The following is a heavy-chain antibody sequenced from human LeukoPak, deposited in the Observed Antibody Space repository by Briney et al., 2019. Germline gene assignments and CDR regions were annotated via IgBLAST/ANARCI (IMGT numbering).Heavy chain of an antibody. CDR3: AKEYDGY. CDR1: GFTFISYG. CDR2: ISKDGSDK. V-gene: IGHV3-30*18. J-gene: IGHJ4*02. D-gene: IGHD2-8*01. Sequence: GGSLRLSCAASGFTFISYGMYWVRQAPGKGLEWVAIISKDGSDKNYADSVKGRFIISRDNSKNTLYLQMSSLRAEDTAVYYCAKEYDGYWGQGTLVTVSS.